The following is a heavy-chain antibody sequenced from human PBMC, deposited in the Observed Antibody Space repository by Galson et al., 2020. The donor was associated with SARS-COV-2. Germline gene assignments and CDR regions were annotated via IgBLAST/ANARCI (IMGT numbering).Heavy chain of an antibody. D-gene: IGHD3-10*01. CDR3: ASALLWFGVDY. CDR2: ISYDGSNK. Sequence: GGSLRLSCAASGFTFSSYAMHWVRQAPGKGLEWVAVISYDGSNKYYADSVKGRFTISIDNSKNTLYLQMNSLRAEDTAVYYCASALLWFGVDYWGQGTLVTVAS. V-gene: IGHV3-30*04. J-gene: IGHJ4*02. CDR1: GFTFSSYA.